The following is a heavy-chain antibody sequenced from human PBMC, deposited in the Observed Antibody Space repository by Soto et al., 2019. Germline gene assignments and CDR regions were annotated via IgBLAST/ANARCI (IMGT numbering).Heavy chain of an antibody. J-gene: IGHJ6*02. V-gene: IGHV3-30*03. CDR2: ICHDGINK. CDR1: GFTFRTYG. D-gene: IGHD2-2*02. Sequence: QVQLVESGGGVVQPGRSLRLSCAASGFTFRTYGMNWFRRAQGTGLEWRAVICHDGINKYYADAVKGRFTISSDNSENTTYLQMNSLSTEDTAVYYCATLIPWYTRNSRSATGGMDVWGQGTMVTVSS. CDR3: ATLIPWYTRNSRSATGGMDV.